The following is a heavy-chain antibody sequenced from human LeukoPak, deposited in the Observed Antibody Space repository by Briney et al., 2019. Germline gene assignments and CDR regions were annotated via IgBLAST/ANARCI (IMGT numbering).Heavy chain of an antibody. D-gene: IGHD3-9*01. Sequence: GGSLRLSCAASGFTFSSYAMNWVRQAPGKGLVWVSRINGDGSTTTYAGSVKGRFTFSRDNAKNTLYLQMNSLRAEDTAVYYCARETFAADNAFDIWGPGTIVTVSS. CDR1: GFTFSSYA. V-gene: IGHV3-74*01. CDR2: INGDGSTT. CDR3: ARETFAADNAFDI. J-gene: IGHJ3*02.